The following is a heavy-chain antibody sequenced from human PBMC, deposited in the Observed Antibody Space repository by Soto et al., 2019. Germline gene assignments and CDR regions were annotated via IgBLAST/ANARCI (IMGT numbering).Heavy chain of an antibody. D-gene: IGHD1-1*01. J-gene: IGHJ4*02. CDR1: GGSISSGGYY. V-gene: IGHV4-31*03. CDR2: IYYSGST. Sequence: SETLSLTCTVSGGSISSGGYYWSWIRQHPGKGLEWIGYIYYSGSTYYNPSLKSRVTISVDTSKNQFSLKLSSVTAADTAVYYCARSSRLRVRTWKFDYWGQGTRVTVAS. CDR3: ARSSRLRVRTWKFDY.